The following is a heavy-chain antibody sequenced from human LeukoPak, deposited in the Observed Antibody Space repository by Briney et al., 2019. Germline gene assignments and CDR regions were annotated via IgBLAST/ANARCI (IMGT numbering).Heavy chain of an antibody. Sequence: GGSLRLSCAASGFIVSSNYMSWVRQAPGKGLEWVSVIYSGGSTYYADSVKGRFTISRDNSKNTLYLQMNSPRAEDTAVYYCARVGVLELRGFDYWGQGTLVTVSS. D-gene: IGHD1-7*01. CDR3: ARVGVLELRGFDY. V-gene: IGHV3-53*01. CDR2: IYSGGST. CDR1: GFIVSSNY. J-gene: IGHJ4*02.